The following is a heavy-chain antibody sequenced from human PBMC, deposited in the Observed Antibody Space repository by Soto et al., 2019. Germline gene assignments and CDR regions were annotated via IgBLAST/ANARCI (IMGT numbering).Heavy chain of an antibody. Sequence: QVQLVESGGGVVQPGRSLRLSCAASGFTFSSYAMHWVRQAPGKGLEWVAVISYDGSNKYYADSVKGRFTISRDNSKNTLYRQMNSRRAEDTAVYYCARVAVEMATIHVFDYWGQGTLVTVSS. CDR2: ISYDGSNK. CDR3: ARVAVEMATIHVFDY. V-gene: IGHV3-30-3*01. J-gene: IGHJ4*02. D-gene: IGHD5-12*01. CDR1: GFTFSSYA.